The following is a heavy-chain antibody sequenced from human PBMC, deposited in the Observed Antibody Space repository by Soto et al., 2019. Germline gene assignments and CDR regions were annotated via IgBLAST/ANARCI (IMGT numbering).Heavy chain of an antibody. V-gene: IGHV1-18*01. CDR2: ISAYDGNT. D-gene: IGHD3-3*01. J-gene: IGHJ5*02. CDR3: ARDVSLREWPLFYP. Sequence: QVQLVQSGAEVKKPGASVKVSCKASGYTFTSYGITWVRKAPGQGLEWMGWISAYDGNTNYAQKLQGKVTMTTDTSTSTAYMELRSLGSDDTAVYYWARDVSLREWPLFYPWGQGTLVTGFS. CDR1: GYTFTSYG.